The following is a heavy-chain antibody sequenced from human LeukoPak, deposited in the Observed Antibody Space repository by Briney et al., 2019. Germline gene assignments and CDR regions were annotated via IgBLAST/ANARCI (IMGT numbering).Heavy chain of an antibody. CDR2: ISSSSGI. D-gene: IGHD6-13*01. CDR3: ARDQEGIAVATIDY. Sequence: GGSLRLSCAASGFTFSTYSMNWVRQAPGKGLEWVSYISSSSGIYYADSVQGRFTTSRDNGKNSLYLQMSSLRAEDTAVYYCARDQEGIAVATIDYWGQGTLVTVSS. V-gene: IGHV3-48*01. CDR1: GFTFSTYS. J-gene: IGHJ4*02.